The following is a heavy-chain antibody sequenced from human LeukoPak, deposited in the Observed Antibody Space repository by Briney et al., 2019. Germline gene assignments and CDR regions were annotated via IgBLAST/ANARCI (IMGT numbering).Heavy chain of an antibody. V-gene: IGHV4-31*03. CDR2: ISDRGST. J-gene: IGHJ4*02. CDR1: GDSLSSGGFY. D-gene: IGHD3-3*01. CDR3: ARERPQDYDFWSGSKGNYFDY. Sequence: PSQTLSLTCTVSGDSLSSGGFYWNWIRQHPEKGLEWIGYISDRGSTYYNPSLKSRVTISVDTSKNQFSLKLSSVTAADTAVYYCARERPQDYDFWSGSKGNYFDYWGQGTLVTVSS.